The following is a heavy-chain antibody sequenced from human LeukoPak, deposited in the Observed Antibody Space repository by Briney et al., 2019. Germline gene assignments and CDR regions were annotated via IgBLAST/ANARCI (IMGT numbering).Heavy chain of an antibody. CDR3: ARAFTGWPDY. CDR2: INPNSGGT. D-gene: IGHD1-14*01. J-gene: IGHJ4*02. CDR1: GYTFTSYG. Sequence: ASVKVSCKASGYTFTSYGISWVRQAPGQGLGWMGWINPNSGGTNYAQKFQGRVTMTRDTSISTAYMELSRLRSDDTAVYYCARAFTGWPDYWGQGTPVTVSS. V-gene: IGHV1-2*02.